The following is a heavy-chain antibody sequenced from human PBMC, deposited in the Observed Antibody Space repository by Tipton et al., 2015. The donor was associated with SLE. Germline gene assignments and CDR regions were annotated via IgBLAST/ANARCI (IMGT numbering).Heavy chain of an antibody. J-gene: IGHJ5*02. CDR1: GFTFSSYA. CDR3: AAGRELINWFDP. CDR2: INIDGGTT. D-gene: IGHD1-7*01. Sequence: SLRLSCAASGFTFSSYAMHWVRQAPGKGLVWVSRINIDGGTTSYVDSVEGRFTISRDNAKNTLYLQMNSLRAEDTAVYYCAAGRELINWFDPWGQGTLVTVSS. V-gene: IGHV3-74*01.